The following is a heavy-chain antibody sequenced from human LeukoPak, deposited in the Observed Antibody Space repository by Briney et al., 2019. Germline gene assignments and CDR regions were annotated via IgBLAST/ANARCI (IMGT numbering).Heavy chain of an antibody. D-gene: IGHD5-12*01. J-gene: IGHJ4*02. Sequence: SETLSLTCTVSGGSISSYYWSWIRQPPGKGLEWIGNIYYSGSTNYNPSLKSRVTISVDTSKNQFSLKLSSVTAAGTAVYYCARLRGYYYDYWGQGTQVTVSS. CDR1: GGSISSYY. CDR2: IYYSGST. CDR3: ARLRGYYYDY. V-gene: IGHV4-59*08.